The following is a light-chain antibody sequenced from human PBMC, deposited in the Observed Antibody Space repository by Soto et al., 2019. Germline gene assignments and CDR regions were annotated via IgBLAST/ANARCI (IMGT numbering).Light chain of an antibody. J-gene: IGLJ2*01. CDR2: GNS. CDR3: QSDDSSRSGIHVV. CDR1: SSNIGAGYD. Sequence: QSVLTQPPSVSGAPGQRVTISCTGSSSNIGAGYDVHWYQQLPGTAPKLLIYGNSNRPSGVPDRFSGSKSGTAASLAITGIQAEDEADDYCQSDDSSRSGIHVVFGGGTKVTVL. V-gene: IGLV1-40*01.